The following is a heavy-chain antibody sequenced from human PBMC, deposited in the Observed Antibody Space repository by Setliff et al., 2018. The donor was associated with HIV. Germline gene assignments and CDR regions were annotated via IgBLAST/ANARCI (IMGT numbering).Heavy chain of an antibody. V-gene: IGHV4-39*02. CDR3: ARDGYGDYEGYYYYYMDV. Sequence: LSLTCTVSGGSISGSNYYWAWIRQPPGKGLEWIGSSYYSGSTYYNPSLKSRVTISVDTSKNQFSLKLSSVTAADTAVYYCARDGYGDYEGYYYYYMDVWGKGTTVTVSS. CDR1: GGSISGSNYY. CDR2: SYYSGST. J-gene: IGHJ6*03. D-gene: IGHD4-17*01.